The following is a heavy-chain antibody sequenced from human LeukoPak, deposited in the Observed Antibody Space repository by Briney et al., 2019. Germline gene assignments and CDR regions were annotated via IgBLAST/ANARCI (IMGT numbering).Heavy chain of an antibody. J-gene: IGHJ6*03. D-gene: IGHD2-15*01. CDR2: ISGSGTSK. CDR3: ASCSGPDGYYYYMDV. CDR1: GFTFSSYA. Sequence: GGSLRLSCAASGFTFSSYAMTWVRQAPGKGLEWVSTISGSGTSKYYADSVKGRFTISRDNSRNTLYLQMNSLRAEDTAVYYCASCSGPDGYYYYMDVWGKGTTVTVSS. V-gene: IGHV3-23*01.